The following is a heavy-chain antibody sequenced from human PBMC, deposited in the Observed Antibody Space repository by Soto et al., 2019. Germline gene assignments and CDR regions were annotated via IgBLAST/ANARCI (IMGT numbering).Heavy chain of an antibody. CDR3: AKKVPGYNPLDS. V-gene: IGHV3-23*01. CDR1: GFTFSSYA. Sequence: GGSLRLSCAASGFTFSSYAMNWVRQAPGQGLEWVSSIIGGGASTYYADSVKGRFTISRDNSKNTLYLQMNSLRVEDTAVYYCAKKVPGYNPLDSWGQGALVTVSS. CDR2: IIGGGAST. J-gene: IGHJ4*02. D-gene: IGHD5-18*01.